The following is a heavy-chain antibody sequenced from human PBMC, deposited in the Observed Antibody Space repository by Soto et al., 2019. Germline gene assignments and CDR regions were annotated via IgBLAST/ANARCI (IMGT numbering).Heavy chain of an antibody. CDR1: GFTFSSYA. V-gene: IGHV3-64D*06. CDR2: ISSNGGST. D-gene: IGHD6-19*01. J-gene: IGHJ6*02. CDR3: VNGEEQWLVPPMDV. Sequence: GGSLRLSCSASGFTFSSYAMHWVRQAPGKGLEYVSAISSNGGSTYYADSVKGRFTISRDNSKNTPYLQMSSLRAEDTAVYYCVNGEEQWLVPPMDVWGQGTTVTVSS.